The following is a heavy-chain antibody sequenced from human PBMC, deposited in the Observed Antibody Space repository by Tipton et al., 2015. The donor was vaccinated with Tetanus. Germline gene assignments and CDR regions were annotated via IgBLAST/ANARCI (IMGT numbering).Heavy chain of an antibody. CDR3: ARERGGRRVARLNWFDH. CDR1: GASISGSPYF. Sequence: TLSLTCSVSGASISGSPYFWNWLHHRPGKGLEWIGYIYYSGSTFYNPSLESRVSISVDTSNNQFSLRLTSMTAADTGVYYCARERGGRRVARLNWFDHWGQRTLINVSS. J-gene: IGHJ5*02. CDR2: IYYSGST. V-gene: IGHV4-31*03. D-gene: IGHD2-15*01.